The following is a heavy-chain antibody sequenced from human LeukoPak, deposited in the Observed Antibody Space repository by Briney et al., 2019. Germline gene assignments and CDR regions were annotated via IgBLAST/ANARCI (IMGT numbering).Heavy chain of an antibody. CDR3: ARVAGAAAGTPHFDY. CDR1: GGSISSGGYY. Sequence: SETLSLTCTVSGGSISSGGYYWSWIRQPPGKGLEWIGYIYHSGSTYYNPSLKSRVTISVDRSKNQFSLKLSSVTAADTAVYYCARVAGAAAGTPHFDYWGQGTLVTVSS. J-gene: IGHJ4*02. V-gene: IGHV4-30-2*01. D-gene: IGHD6-13*01. CDR2: IYHSGST.